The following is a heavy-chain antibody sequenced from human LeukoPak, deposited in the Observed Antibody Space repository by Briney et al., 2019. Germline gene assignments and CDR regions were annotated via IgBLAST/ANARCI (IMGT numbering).Heavy chain of an antibody. CDR3: ARGDYYDGSGYPDY. J-gene: IGHJ4*02. CDR2: INPNSGGR. V-gene: IGHV1-2*02. CDR1: GYTFTGHY. Sequence: ASVKVSCKASGYTFTGHYMHWVRQAPGQGLEWMGWINPNSGGRGYAQKFQGRVTLTRDTSISTAYMELSRLRSDDTAVYYCARGDYYDGSGYPDYWGQGTLVTVSS. D-gene: IGHD3-22*01.